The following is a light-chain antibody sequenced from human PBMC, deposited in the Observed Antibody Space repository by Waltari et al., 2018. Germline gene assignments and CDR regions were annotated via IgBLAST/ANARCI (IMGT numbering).Light chain of an antibody. CDR3: HSYDTNQLGV. CDR2: EDY. Sequence: FMLPQPHSVSESPGKTVTVSSTRSSGSIDTNFVQWYQQRPGSAPTTLIYEDYQRPSGVPDRFSGSIDSTSNSASLTISGLKPEDEAYYYCHSYDTNQLGVFGGGTKLTVL. V-gene: IGLV6-57*03. J-gene: IGLJ2*01. CDR1: SGSIDTNF.